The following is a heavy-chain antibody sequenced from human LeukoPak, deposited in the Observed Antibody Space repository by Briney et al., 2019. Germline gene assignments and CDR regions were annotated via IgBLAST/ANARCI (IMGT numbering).Heavy chain of an antibody. CDR3: ARDPRYYDSTRGAFDI. J-gene: IGHJ3*02. Sequence: PGGSLRLSCAASGFTFSDYYMSWIRQAPGKGLEWVSYISSSGSTIYYADSVKGRFTISRDNAKNSLYLQMNSLRAEDTAVYYCARDPRYYDSTRGAFDIWGQGTMVTVSS. CDR1: GFTFSDYY. D-gene: IGHD3-22*01. V-gene: IGHV3-11*04. CDR2: ISSSGSTI.